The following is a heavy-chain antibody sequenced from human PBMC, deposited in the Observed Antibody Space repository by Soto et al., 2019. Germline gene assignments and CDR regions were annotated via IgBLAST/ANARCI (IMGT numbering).Heavy chain of an antibody. J-gene: IGHJ4*02. CDR1: GHPFRDYA. CDR2: CSPYNGNA. CDR3: VRAISLILVAPAH. D-gene: IGHD2-8*02. Sequence: SVKVSFKPAGHPFRDYAILWVRHAPLQGLEWLGCCSPYNGNAIYTEECQGRVSMTTDTSTTTAYMELTTLTPDDTAIYYCVRAISLILVAPAHWGQGPLVNVS. V-gene: IGHV1-18*04.